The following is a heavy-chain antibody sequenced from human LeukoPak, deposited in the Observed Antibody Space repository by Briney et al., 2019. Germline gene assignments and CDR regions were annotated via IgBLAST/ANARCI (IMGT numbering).Heavy chain of an antibody. V-gene: IGHV1-18*04. CDR2: ISAYNGNT. CDR1: GYTFTSYG. J-gene: IGHJ4*02. CDR3: ARTPSGYGRDYFDY. Sequence: ASVKVSFKASGYTFTSYGISWVRQAPGQGGEWMGWISAYNGNTNYAQKLQGRVTMTTDTSTSTAYMELRSLRSDDTAVYYCARTPSGYGRDYFDYWGQGTLVTVSS. D-gene: IGHD5-12*01.